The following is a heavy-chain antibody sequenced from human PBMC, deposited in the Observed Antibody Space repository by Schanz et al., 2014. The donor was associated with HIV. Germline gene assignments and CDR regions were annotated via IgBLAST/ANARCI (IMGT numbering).Heavy chain of an antibody. J-gene: IGHJ4*02. CDR1: GFTFSNYS. CDR3: AKELTPHYPGATTGVLDY. D-gene: IGHD1-26*01. Sequence: EVQLLESGGGLVQPGGSLRLSCAASGFTFSNYSLPLVLPSPVTLLEWVSTLSGSGGRTDYADSVKGRFTISRDSSKNTLYLQMNSLRAEDTAEYYCAKELTPHYPGATTGVLDYWGQGTLVTVSS. CDR2: LSGSGGRT. V-gene: IGHV3-23*01.